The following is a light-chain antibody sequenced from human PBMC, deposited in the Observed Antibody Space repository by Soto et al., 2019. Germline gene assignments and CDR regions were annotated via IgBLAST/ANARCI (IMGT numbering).Light chain of an antibody. CDR1: SSDVGGYNY. J-gene: IGLJ1*01. CDR3: SSYTSSSTLFV. Sequence: QSELSQAGSVYSSPGQSLTITKTGTSSDVGGYNYVSWYQQHPGKAPKLMIYDVSNRPSGVSNRFSGSKSGNTASLTISGLQAEEEADYYWSSYTSSSTLFVVRTGNKVIV. V-gene: IGLV2-14*01. CDR2: DVS.